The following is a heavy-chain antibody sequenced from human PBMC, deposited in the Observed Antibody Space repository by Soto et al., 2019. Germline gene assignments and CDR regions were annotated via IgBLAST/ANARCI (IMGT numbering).Heavy chain of an antibody. CDR1: GGSISSYY. CDR2: IYYSGST. V-gene: IGHV4-59*01. Sequence: SETLSLTCTVSGGSISSYYWSWIRQPPGKGLEWIGYIYYSGSTNYNPSLKSRVTISVDTSKNQFSLKLSSVTAADTAVYYCARGLYYYGSGYYYYYMDVWGKGTTVTVSS. CDR3: ARGLYYYGSGYYYYYMDV. J-gene: IGHJ6*03. D-gene: IGHD3-10*01.